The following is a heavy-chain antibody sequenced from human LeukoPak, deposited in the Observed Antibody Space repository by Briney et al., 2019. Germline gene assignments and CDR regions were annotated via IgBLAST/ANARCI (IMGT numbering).Heavy chain of an antibody. Sequence: SETLSLTCTVSGGSISSYYWSWIRQPPGKGLEWIGRIYTSGSTNYNPSLKSRVTMSVDTSKNQFSLKLSSVTAADTAVYYCAREELHYDILTGYYPDWFDPWGQGTLVTVSS. CDR1: GGSISSYY. J-gene: IGHJ5*02. CDR3: AREELHYDILTGYYPDWFDP. V-gene: IGHV4-4*07. D-gene: IGHD3-9*01. CDR2: IYTSGST.